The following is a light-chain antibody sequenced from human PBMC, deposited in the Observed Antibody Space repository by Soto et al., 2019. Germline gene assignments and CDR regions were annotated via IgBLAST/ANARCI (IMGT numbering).Light chain of an antibody. J-gene: IGLJ2*01. V-gene: IGLV2-23*03. Sequence: SALTQPASVSGSPGQSITISCTGNSSDVGSYNLVSWYQQHPGKAPKLMIYEGSKRPSGVSNRFSGSKSGNTASLTISGLQAEDEADYYCCSYAGSSTFVVFGGGTKLTVL. CDR2: EGS. CDR1: SSDVGSYNL. CDR3: CSYAGSSTFVV.